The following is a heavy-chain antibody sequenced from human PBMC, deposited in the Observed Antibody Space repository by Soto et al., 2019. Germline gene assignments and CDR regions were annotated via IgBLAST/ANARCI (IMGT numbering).Heavy chain of an antibody. D-gene: IGHD2-21*01. J-gene: IGHJ6*02. CDR1: GFTFDDYA. Sequence: GGSLRLSCAASGFTFDDYAMHWVRQAPGKGLEWVSGISWNSGSIGYADSVKGRFTISRDNAKNSLYLQMNSLRAEDTALYYCAIFHQKAYRSYYGMDVWGQGTTVTVSS. CDR2: ISWNSGSI. V-gene: IGHV3-9*01. CDR3: AIFHQKAYRSYYGMDV.